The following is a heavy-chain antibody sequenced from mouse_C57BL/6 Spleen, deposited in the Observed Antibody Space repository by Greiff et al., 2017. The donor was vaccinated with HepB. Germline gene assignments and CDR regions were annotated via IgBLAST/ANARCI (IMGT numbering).Heavy chain of an antibody. CDR1: GFNIKDYY. CDR2: IDPEDGET. J-gene: IGHJ4*01. D-gene: IGHD1-1*01. Sequence: EVQLQQSGAELVKPGASVKLSCTASGFNIKDYYMHWVKQRTEQGLEWIGRIDPEDGETKYAPKFQGKATITADTSSNTDYLQLSSLTSEDTAVYYWARSGMTTVVDYDAMDYWGQGTSVTVSS. V-gene: IGHV14-2*01. CDR3: ARSGMTTVVDYDAMDY.